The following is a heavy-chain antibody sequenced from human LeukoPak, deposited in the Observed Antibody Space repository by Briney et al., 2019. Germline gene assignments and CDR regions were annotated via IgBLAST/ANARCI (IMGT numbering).Heavy chain of an antibody. CDR1: GFTFSIYT. D-gene: IGHD1-1*01. CDR2: ISGSGTGYST. Sequence: GGSLRLSCSASGFTFSIYTMYWVRQAPGKGLEYVSTISGSGTGYSTYYADSVKGRFTISRDTSKNTLYLQMSSLRAEDTALYYCARYDNGKDYFDYWGQGTLVTVSS. V-gene: IGHV3-64*04. J-gene: IGHJ4*02. CDR3: ARYDNGKDYFDY.